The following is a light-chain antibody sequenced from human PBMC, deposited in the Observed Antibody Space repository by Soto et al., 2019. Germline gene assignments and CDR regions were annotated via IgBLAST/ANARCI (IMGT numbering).Light chain of an antibody. CDR2: GAT. CDR3: EQCYSTPYT. V-gene: IGKV1-39*01. J-gene: IGKJ2*01. CDR1: QTVESY. Sequence: DIQMTQSPSSLSASIGDRVTITCRASQTVESYLNWYQHKPGKAPQLQISGATTLRGGVPSRFSGSASGPDFTLTISSLQPEDVATYYCEQCYSTPYTFGQGTKL.